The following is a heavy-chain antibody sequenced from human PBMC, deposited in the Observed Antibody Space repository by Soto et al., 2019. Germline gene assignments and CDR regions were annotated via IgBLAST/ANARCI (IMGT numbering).Heavy chain of an antibody. D-gene: IGHD3-16*02. V-gene: IGHV4-34*01. Sequence: SETLSLTCAVYGGSFSGYYWSWIRQPPGKGLEWIGEINHSGSTNYNPSLKSRVTISVDTSKNQFSLKLSSVTAADTAVYYCARDDYVWGSYRPGPPLYYYYGMDVWGQGTTVTVSS. CDR1: GGSFSGYY. CDR2: INHSGST. CDR3: ARDDYVWGSYRPGPPLYYYYGMDV. J-gene: IGHJ6*02.